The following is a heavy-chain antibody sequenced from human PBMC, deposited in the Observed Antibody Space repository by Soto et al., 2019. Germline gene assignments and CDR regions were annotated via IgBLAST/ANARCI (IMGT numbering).Heavy chain of an antibody. CDR3: ARHKSGSVWLDP. Sequence: SETLSPTSTLSGGSISDISYGWDWIRQPRGKGLQWIGCMFYSGATYYNLSLKNRVTLSVDTCNNEFSLKLVSVTAPDTAVYYCARHKSGSVWLDPRGQGTLVTVSS. CDR2: MFYSGAT. CDR1: GGSISDISYG. V-gene: IGHV4-39*01. J-gene: IGHJ5*02. D-gene: IGHD2-15*01.